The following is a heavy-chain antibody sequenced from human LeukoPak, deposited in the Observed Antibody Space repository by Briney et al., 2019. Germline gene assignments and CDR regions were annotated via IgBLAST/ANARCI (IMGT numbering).Heavy chain of an antibody. CDR3: ARDPAYYDSSGPQGY. CDR2: IYHSGST. CDR1: GGSISSSNW. J-gene: IGHJ4*02. Sequence: SGTLSLTCAVSGGSISSSNWWSWVRQPPGKGLEWIGEIYHSGSTNYNPSLKSRVTISVDKSKNQFSLKLSSVTAADTAVYYCARDPAYYDSSGPQGYWGQGTRVTVSS. V-gene: IGHV4-4*02. D-gene: IGHD3-22*01.